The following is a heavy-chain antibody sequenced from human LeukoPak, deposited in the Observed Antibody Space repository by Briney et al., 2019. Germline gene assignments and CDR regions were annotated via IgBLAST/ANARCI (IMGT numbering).Heavy chain of an antibody. CDR2: ISSSSSYI. CDR3: AREHCSSTSCYMGEWFDP. CDR1: GFTFSSYW. D-gene: IGHD2-2*02. Sequence: GGSLRLSCAASGFTFSSYWMSWMRQAPGKGLEWVSSISSSSSYIYYADSVKGRFTISRDNAKNSLYLQMNSLRAEDTAVYYCAREHCSSTSCYMGEWFDPWGQGTLVTVSS. V-gene: IGHV3-21*01. J-gene: IGHJ5*02.